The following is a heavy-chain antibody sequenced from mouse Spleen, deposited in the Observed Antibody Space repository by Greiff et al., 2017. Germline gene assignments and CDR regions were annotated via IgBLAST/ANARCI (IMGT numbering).Heavy chain of an antibody. CDR2: IYPGNSDT. D-gene: IGHD1-1*01. V-gene: IGHV1-5*01. Sequence: EVQLQQSGTVLARPGASVKMSCKTSGYAFTSYWMHWVKQRPGQGLEWIGAIYPGNSDTSYNQKFKGKAKLTAVTSASTAYMELSSLTNEDSAVYYCTRNYGSIPVFAYWGQGTLVTVSA. CDR3: TRNYGSIPVFAY. J-gene: IGHJ3*01. CDR1: GYAFTSYW.